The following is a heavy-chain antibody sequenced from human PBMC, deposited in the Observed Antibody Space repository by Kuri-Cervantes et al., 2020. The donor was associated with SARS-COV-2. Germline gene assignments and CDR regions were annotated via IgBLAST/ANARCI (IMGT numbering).Heavy chain of an antibody. CDR1: GYTFTSYD. Sequence: SVKVSCKASGYTFTSYDINWVRQATEQGLEWMGGIIPIFGTANYAQKFQGRVTITADKSTSTAYMELSSLTSEDTAIYYCYCAPKEGFDSWGQGTLVTVSS. J-gene: IGHJ4*02. D-gene: IGHD2-21*01. CDR2: IIPIFGTA. V-gene: IGHV1-69*06. CDR3: YCAPKEGFDS.